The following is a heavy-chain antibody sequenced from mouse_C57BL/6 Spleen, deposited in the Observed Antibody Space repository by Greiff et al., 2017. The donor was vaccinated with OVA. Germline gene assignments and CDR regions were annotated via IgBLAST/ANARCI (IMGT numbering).Heavy chain of an antibody. CDR3: ARLGYGSSYSYFDY. CDR2: IDPSDSYT. J-gene: IGHJ2*01. D-gene: IGHD1-1*01. CDR1: GYTFTSYW. V-gene: IGHV1-69*01. Sequence: VQLQQPGAELVMPGASVKLSCKASGYTFTSYWMHWVKQRPGQGLEWIGEIDPSDSYTNYNQKFKGKSTLTVDKSSSTAYMQLSSLTSEDSAVYYCARLGYGSSYSYFDYWGQGTTLTVSS.